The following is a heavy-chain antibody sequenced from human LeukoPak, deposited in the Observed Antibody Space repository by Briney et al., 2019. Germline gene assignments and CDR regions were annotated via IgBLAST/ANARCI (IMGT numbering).Heavy chain of an antibody. CDR3: ARDREVGRYGIDAFDI. CDR1: GLTFNRYC. CDR2: ISSSSSYI. J-gene: IGHJ3*02. D-gene: IGHD3-10*01. Sequence: KPGGSLGLLRAASGLTFNRYCMNWVRQARGKGWVGVSSISSSSSYIYYADSVKGRFTISRDNAKNSLYMQMNSLRAEDTAVYYCARDREVGRYGIDAFDIWGQGTMVTVSS. V-gene: IGHV3-21*01.